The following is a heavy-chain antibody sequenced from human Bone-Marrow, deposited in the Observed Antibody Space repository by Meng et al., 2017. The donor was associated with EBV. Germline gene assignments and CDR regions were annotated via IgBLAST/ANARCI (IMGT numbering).Heavy chain of an antibody. J-gene: IGHJ4*02. CDR2: LIPMSGAP. CDR1: GGTFSSDA. CDR3: ASESGRGFTPDY. Sequence: QWRLGQPGAEVKVPGSSAKVSCKTSGGTFSSDAISWVRQVPGQGLVWLGGLIPMSGAPYYAQNFQGRVTITADESTSTHYMELSNLRSEDTAMYYCASESGRGFTPDYWGQGTLVTVSS. D-gene: IGHD3-10*01. V-gene: IGHV1-69*01.